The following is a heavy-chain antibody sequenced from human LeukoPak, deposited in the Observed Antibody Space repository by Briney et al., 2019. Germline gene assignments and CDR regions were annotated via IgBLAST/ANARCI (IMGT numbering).Heavy chain of an antibody. V-gene: IGHV4-59*08. J-gene: IGHJ4*02. CDR3: ARKDGDW. Sequence: SETPSLTCTVSGGSISNYHWSWIRQPPGKGLEWIGYIYYSGSTNYNPSLKSRVTISLDTSKNQASLRLSSVTAADTAVYYCARKDGDWWGQGTLVTVSS. D-gene: IGHD3-9*01. CDR1: GGSISNYH. CDR2: IYYSGST.